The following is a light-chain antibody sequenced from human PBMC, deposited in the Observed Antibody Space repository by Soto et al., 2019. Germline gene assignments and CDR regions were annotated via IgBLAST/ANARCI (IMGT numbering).Light chain of an antibody. CDR3: QRYGSSPRIT. V-gene: IGKV3-20*01. Sequence: EIVMTQSPATLSVSPGERATLSCRASQSVSSSYLAWYQQKPGQAPRLLIYGASSRATGIPDRFSGSGSGTDFTLTISRLEPEDFAVYYCQRYGSSPRITFGQGTRLEIK. CDR1: QSVSSSY. CDR2: GAS. J-gene: IGKJ5*01.